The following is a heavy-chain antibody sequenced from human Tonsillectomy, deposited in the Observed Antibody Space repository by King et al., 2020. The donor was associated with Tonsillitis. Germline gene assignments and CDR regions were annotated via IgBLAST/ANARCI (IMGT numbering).Heavy chain of an antibody. CDR2: IKQHGSEK. CDR1: GFTFSSYW. D-gene: IGHD6-13*01. J-gene: IGHJ4*02. V-gene: IGHV3-7*01. CDR3: ARDRAYSSTWEGFDF. Sequence: VQLVESGGGLVQPGGSLRLSCAASGFTFSSYWMSWVRQAPGKGLEWVANIKQHGSEKYYVDSVKGRFTISRDNAKNSLYLQMNSLRAEDTAVYYCARDRAYSSTWEGFDFWGQGTLVTVSS.